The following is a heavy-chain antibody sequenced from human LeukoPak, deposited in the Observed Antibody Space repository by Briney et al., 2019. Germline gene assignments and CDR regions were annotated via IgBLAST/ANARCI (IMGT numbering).Heavy chain of an antibody. V-gene: IGHV3-9*01. D-gene: IGHD2-2*02. CDR1: GFTFDDYA. CDR3: AKDYEYCSSTSCYMAVKGFDY. Sequence: GGSLRLSCAASGFTFDDYAMRWVRQAPGKGLEWVSGISWSSGSIGYADSVKGRFTISRDNAKNSLYLQMNSLRAEDTALYYCAKDYEYCSSTSCYMAVKGFDYWGQGTLVTVSS. J-gene: IGHJ4*02. CDR2: ISWSSGSI.